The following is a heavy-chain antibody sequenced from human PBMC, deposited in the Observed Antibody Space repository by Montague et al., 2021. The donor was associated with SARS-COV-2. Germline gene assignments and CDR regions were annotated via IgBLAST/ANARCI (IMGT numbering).Heavy chain of an antibody. CDR2: INHSGST. CDR1: GGSFSGYY. D-gene: IGHD3-22*01. J-gene: IGHJ5*01. CDR3: ARGPRITMIVVVITDIWFDP. V-gene: IGHV4-34*01. Sequence: SETLSLTCAVYGGSFSGYYWSWIRQPPGKGMEWIGEINHSGSTNYNPYLNSRVTISVDTSKNKYFLRLSSVTAADTAAYYCARGPRITMIVVVITDIWFDPWGQGTPVTVSS.